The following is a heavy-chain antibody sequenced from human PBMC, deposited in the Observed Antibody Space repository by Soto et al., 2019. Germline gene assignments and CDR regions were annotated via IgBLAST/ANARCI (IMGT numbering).Heavy chain of an antibody. CDR1: GGSFSGYY. Sequence: SQTLSLTCAVYGGSFSGYYWSWIRQPPGKGLEWIGEINHSGSTNYNPSLKSRVTISVDTSKNQFSLKLSSVTAADTAVYYCARGSPRPRGYYGSGSYYHMDVWGKGTTVTVSS. J-gene: IGHJ6*03. CDR2: INHSGST. V-gene: IGHV4-34*01. CDR3: ARGSPRPRGYYGSGSYYHMDV. D-gene: IGHD3-10*01.